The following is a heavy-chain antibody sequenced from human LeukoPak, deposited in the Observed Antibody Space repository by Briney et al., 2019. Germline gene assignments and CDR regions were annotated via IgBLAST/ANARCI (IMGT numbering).Heavy chain of an antibody. V-gene: IGHV1-69*13. CDR2: IIPIFGTA. D-gene: IGHD3-22*01. CDR3: AREPSSELDY. CDR1: GGTFSSYA. Sequence: GASVKVSCKASGGTFSSYAISWVRQAPGQGLEWMGGIIPIFGTANYAQKFQGRVTITADESTSTAYMELSSLRPEDTAVYYCAREPSSELDYWGQGTLVTVSS. J-gene: IGHJ4*02.